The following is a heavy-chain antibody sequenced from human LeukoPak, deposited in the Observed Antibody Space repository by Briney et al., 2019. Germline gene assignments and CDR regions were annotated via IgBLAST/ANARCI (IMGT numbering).Heavy chain of an antibody. Sequence: GASVKVSCKASGYTFTSYYMRWVRQAPGQGLEWMGIINPSGGSTSYAQKFQGRVTMTRDTSTSTVYMELSSLRSEDTAVYYCARDGVGKRSFMDVWGQGTTVTVSS. D-gene: IGHD3-10*01. CDR1: GYTFTSYY. CDR2: INPSGGST. J-gene: IGHJ6*02. CDR3: ARDGVGKRSFMDV. V-gene: IGHV1-46*01.